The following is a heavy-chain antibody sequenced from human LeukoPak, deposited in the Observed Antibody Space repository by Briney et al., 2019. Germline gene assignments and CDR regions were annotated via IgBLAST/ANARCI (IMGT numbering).Heavy chain of an antibody. J-gene: IGHJ3*02. Sequence: SMKVSCKASGGTFSSYAISWVRQAPGQGLEWMGGIIPIFGTANYAQKFQGRVTITADESTSTAYMELSSLRSEGTAVYYCASSHLVYDYGDPDAFDIWGQGTMVTVSS. CDR1: GGTFSSYA. D-gene: IGHD4-17*01. V-gene: IGHV1-69*13. CDR2: IIPIFGTA. CDR3: ASSHLVYDYGDPDAFDI.